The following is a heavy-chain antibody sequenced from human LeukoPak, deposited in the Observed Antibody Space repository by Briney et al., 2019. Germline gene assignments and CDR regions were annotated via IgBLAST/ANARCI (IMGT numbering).Heavy chain of an antibody. J-gene: IGHJ3*02. CDR1: GYTFTSYA. CDR2: INTNTGNP. Sequence: ASVKVSCKASGYTFTSYAMNWVRQAPGQGLEWMGWINTNTGNPTYAQGFTGRFVFSFDTSVSTAYLQISSLKAEDTAVYYCARDAPYDILTGYYNAFDIWGQGTMVTVSS. CDR3: ARDAPYDILTGYYNAFDI. D-gene: IGHD3-9*01. V-gene: IGHV7-4-1*02.